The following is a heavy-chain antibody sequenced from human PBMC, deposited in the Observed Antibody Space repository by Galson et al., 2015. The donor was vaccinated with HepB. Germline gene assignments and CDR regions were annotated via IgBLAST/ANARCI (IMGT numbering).Heavy chain of an antibody. CDR2: INAGNGNT. J-gene: IGHJ4*02. D-gene: IGHD6-13*01. CDR3: ARAARRAAAGATGIDY. V-gene: IGHV1-3*01. CDR1: GSTFTSYA. Sequence: SVTVSCKASGSTFTSYAMHWVRQAPGQRLEWMGWINAGNGNTKYSQKFQGRVTITRDTSASTAYMELSSLRSEDTAVYYCARAARRAAAGATGIDYWGQGTLVTVSS.